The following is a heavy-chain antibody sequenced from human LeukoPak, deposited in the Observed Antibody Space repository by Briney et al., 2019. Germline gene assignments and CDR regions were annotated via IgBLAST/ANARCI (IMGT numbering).Heavy chain of an antibody. J-gene: IGHJ6*02. CDR1: GGSTSSYY. D-gene: IGHD3-22*01. CDR2: IYYSGST. V-gene: IGHV4-59*01. CDR3: ARDSSGYYLSGNYYYYGMDV. Sequence: PSETLSLTCTVSGGSTSSYYWSWIRQPPGKGLEWIGYIYYSGSTNYNPSLKSRVTISVDTSKNQFSLKLSSVTAADTAVYYCARDSSGYYLSGNYYYYGMDVWGQGTTVTVSS.